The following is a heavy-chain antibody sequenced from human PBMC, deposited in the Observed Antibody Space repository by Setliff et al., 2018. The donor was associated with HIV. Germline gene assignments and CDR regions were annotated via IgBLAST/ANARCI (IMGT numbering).Heavy chain of an antibody. CDR1: GGSFSGYY. CDR2: IYHSGST. CDR3: ARGPYYDDSSGYYYFDY. V-gene: IGHV4-34*01. Sequence: PSETLSLTCAVYGGSFSGYYWGWIRQPPGKGLEWIGNIYHSGSTYYNPSLKSRVTISVDTSKNRFSLKLSSVTAADTAVYYCARGPYYDDSSGYYYFDYWGQGTLVTVSS. D-gene: IGHD3-22*01. J-gene: IGHJ4*02.